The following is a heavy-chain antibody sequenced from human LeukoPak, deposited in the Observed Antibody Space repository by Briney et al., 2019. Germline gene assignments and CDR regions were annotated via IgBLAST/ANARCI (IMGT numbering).Heavy chain of an antibody. CDR1: GFTFSSSA. V-gene: IGHV3-21*01. D-gene: IGHD7-27*01. Sequence: GGSLRLSCEASGFTFSSSAMNWVRQAPGKGLEWVSSINNVGSHIYYAGSVRGRFTISRDNAKNSLYLQMNSLRAEDTAVYYCARDHTLGYFDYWGQGTLVTVSS. CDR2: INNVGSHI. J-gene: IGHJ4*02. CDR3: ARDHTLGYFDY.